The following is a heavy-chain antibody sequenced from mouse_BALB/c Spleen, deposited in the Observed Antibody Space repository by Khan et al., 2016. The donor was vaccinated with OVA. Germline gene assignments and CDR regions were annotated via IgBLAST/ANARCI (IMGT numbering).Heavy chain of an antibody. D-gene: IGHD2-4*01. J-gene: IGHJ3*01. CDR2: INYSGNT. V-gene: IGHV3-2*02. CDR1: GYSITSEYA. Sequence: VQLKESGPGLVKPSQSLSLTCTVTGYSITSEYAWNWIRHFPGNKLEWMGYINYSGNTRYNPSLKSRISITRDTSKNQFFLQLNSVTTEDIATYYCTRKDYYNYDPFPYWGQGTLVTVSA. CDR3: TRKDYYNYDPFPY.